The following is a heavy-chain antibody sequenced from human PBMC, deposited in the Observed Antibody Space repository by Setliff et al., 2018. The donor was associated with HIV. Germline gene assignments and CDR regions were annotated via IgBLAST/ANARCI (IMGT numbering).Heavy chain of an antibody. CDR1: GYTFTSYY. J-gene: IGHJ3*02. Sequence: ASVKVSCKASGYTFTSYYMHWVRLGPGQGLEWVGMINPSGVTTNYAQKFQGRITMTRDTSTSTVYMELRSLRSEDTAVYYCARDRLHYYDSSVYYYGAPFDIWGQGTMVTVSS. D-gene: IGHD3-22*01. CDR3: ARDRLHYYDSSVYYYGAPFDI. CDR2: INPSGVTT. V-gene: IGHV1-46*01.